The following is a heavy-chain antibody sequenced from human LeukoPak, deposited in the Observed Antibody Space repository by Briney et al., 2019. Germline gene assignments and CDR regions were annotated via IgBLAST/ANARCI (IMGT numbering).Heavy chain of an antibody. J-gene: IGHJ6*02. Sequence: GGSLRLSCAASGFTFSSYDMHWVRQATGKGLEWVSGIGTAGDTYYPGSVKGRFTISRENAKNSLYLQMNSLRAGDTAVYYCARGRYGSGSYYLYYYYGMDVRGQGTTVTVSS. V-gene: IGHV3-13*04. D-gene: IGHD3-10*01. CDR3: ARGRYGSGSYYLYYYYGMDV. CDR1: GFTFSSYD. CDR2: IGTAGDT.